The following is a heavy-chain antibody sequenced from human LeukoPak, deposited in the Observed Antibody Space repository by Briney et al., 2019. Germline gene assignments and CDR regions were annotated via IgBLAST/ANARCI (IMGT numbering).Heavy chain of an antibody. J-gene: IGHJ4*02. CDR1: GFTFSSYW. V-gene: IGHV3-53*04. CDR3: ASAGPGDY. CDR2: IYSGGST. Sequence: TGGSLRLSCAASGFTFSSYWMSWVRQAPGKGLEWVSVIYSGGSTYYADSVKGRFTISRHNSKNTLYLQMNSLRAEDTAVYYCASAGPGDYWGQGTLVTVSS.